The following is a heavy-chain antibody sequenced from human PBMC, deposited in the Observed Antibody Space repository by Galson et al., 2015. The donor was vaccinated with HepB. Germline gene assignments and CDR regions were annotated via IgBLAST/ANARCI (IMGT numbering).Heavy chain of an antibody. J-gene: IGHJ5*02. CDR1: GFTFGDYA. CDR3: TRVEESSTSLLLDP. D-gene: IGHD2-2*01. V-gene: IGHV3-49*03. Sequence: SLRLSCAASGFTFGDYAMSWFRQAPGKGLEWVGFIRSKAYGGTTEYAASVKGRFTISRDDSKSIAYLQMNSLKTEDTAVYYCTRVEESSTSLLLDPWGQGTLVTVTS. CDR2: IRSKAYGGTT.